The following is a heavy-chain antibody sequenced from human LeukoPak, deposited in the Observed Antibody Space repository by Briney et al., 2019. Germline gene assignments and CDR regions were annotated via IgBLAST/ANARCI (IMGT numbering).Heavy chain of an antibody. D-gene: IGHD6-13*01. V-gene: IGHV3-21*01. J-gene: IGHJ4*02. Sequence: GSLRLSCAASGFTFSTYTMNWVRQAPGKGLEWVSSISSGSSNIYYADSVKGRFTISRDNANSSLYLQMNSLRAEDTAVYYCARGPSSSWATFDYWGQGALVTVS. CDR3: ARGPSSSWATFDY. CDR1: GFTFSTYT. CDR2: ISSGSSNI.